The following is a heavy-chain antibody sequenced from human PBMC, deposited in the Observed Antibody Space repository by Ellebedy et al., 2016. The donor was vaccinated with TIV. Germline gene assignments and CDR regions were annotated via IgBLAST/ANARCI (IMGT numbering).Heavy chain of an antibody. CDR3: ARALYGGNSGAPFDS. J-gene: IGHJ5*01. CDR2: SMPLLGIP. V-gene: IGHV1-69*10. D-gene: IGHD4-23*01. Sequence: AASVKVSCKASGGTFSNYAISWVRQAPGQGLEWMGVSMPLLGIPNYAQKFQGRVTITADKSTSTVYMELSSLRSEDTAVYYCARALYGGNSGAPFDSWGQGTLVIVSS. CDR1: GGTFSNYA.